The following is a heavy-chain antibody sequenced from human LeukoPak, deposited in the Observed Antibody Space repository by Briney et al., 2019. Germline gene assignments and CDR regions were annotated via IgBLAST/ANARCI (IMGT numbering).Heavy chain of an antibody. CDR3: ARAPLSGSWFDY. Sequence: AGSLRLSCAASGFTFSSYSMNWVRQAPGKGLEWVSSISSSSSYIYYADSVKGRFTISRDNAKNSLYLQMNSLRAEDTAVYYCARAPLSGSWFDYWGQGTLVTVSS. D-gene: IGHD1-26*01. CDR1: GFTFSSYS. J-gene: IGHJ4*02. CDR2: ISSSSSYI. V-gene: IGHV3-21*01.